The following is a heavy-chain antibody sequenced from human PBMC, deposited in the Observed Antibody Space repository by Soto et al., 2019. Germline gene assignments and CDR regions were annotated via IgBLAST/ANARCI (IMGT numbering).Heavy chain of an antibody. D-gene: IGHD2-2*01. J-gene: IGHJ6*02. CDR3: ARWPAGRYYYYGMDV. CDR1: GITFSSYE. V-gene: IGHV3-21*05. Sequence: GGSLRLSCEVSGITFSSYEMNWVRQAPGKGLEWVSYISSSSSYTNYADSVKGRFTISRDNAKNSLYLQMNSLRAEDTAVYYCARWPAGRYYYYGMDVWGQGTTVTVSS. CDR2: ISSSSSYT.